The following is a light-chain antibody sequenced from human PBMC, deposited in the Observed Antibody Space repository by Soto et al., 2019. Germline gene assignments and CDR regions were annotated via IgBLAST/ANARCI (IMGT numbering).Light chain of an antibody. CDR1: QGISNY. J-gene: IGKJ1*01. CDR2: AAS. CDR3: QKYDSALTWT. V-gene: IGKV1-27*01. Sequence: DIQMTQSPSSLSASVGDRLTITCRASQGISNYLAWYQQKPAKVPKLLXYAASTLQSGVPSRFSGSGSGTDLTLTISSLQPEDVANYYCQKYDSALTWTFGQGTKVDIK.